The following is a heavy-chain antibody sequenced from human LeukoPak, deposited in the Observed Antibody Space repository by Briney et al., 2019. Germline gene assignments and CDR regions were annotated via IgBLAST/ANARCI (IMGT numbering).Heavy chain of an antibody. Sequence: GGSLRLSCAASGFTFNSYAMSWVRQAPGKGLEWVSAISISGGTTSYADSVKGRFTISRDNSKNTLYLQMNSLRAEDTAVYYCAKPFNSGWSWAPGNDYWGQGTLVTVSS. CDR3: AKPFNSGWSWAPGNDY. J-gene: IGHJ4*02. D-gene: IGHD6-19*01. V-gene: IGHV3-23*01. CDR2: ISISGGTT. CDR1: GFTFNSYA.